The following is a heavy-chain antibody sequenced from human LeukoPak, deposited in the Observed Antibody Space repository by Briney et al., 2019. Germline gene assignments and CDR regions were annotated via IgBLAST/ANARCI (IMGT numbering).Heavy chain of an antibody. CDR3: ARDGYAYFDY. CDR2: FSGSGGST. CDR1: GFSFSGYA. V-gene: IGHV3-23*01. D-gene: IGHD5-12*01. Sequence: GGSLRLSCAASGFSFSGYAMSWVRQAPGKGLEWVSTFSGSGGSTYYADSVKGRFTISRDNSKNTLYLQMNSLRAEDTAVYYCARDGYAYFDYWGQGTLVTVSS. J-gene: IGHJ4*02.